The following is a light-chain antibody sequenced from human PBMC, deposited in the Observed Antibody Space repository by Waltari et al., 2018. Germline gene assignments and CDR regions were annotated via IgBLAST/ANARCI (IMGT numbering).Light chain of an antibody. CDR2: VNSDGSH. J-gene: IGLJ3*02. CDR1: SGHRGNV. CDR3: ETGGHGTWV. Sequence: QLVVTQSPSVSAALGASVKLTCTLRSGHRGNVTAWLQQHPEKGPRYLMKVNSDGSHSKGDEIPDRFSGSSSGAERYLTISNVQAEDEADYYCETGGHGTWVFGGGTRLTVL. V-gene: IGLV4-69*01.